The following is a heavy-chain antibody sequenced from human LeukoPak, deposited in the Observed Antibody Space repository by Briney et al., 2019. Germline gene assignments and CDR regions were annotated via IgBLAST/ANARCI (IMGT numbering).Heavy chain of an antibody. CDR2: ISAYNGNT. Sequence: ASVKVSCKASGYTFTSYGISWVRQAPGQGLEWMGWISAYNGNTNYAQKLQGRVTMTTDTSTSTAYMELRSLRSDDTAVYYCARGSDVLRYFDWLSGGLFNYYYYYMDVWGKGTTVTISS. J-gene: IGHJ6*03. D-gene: IGHD3-9*01. CDR3: ARGSDVLRYFDWLSGGLFNYYYYYMDV. CDR1: GYTFTSYG. V-gene: IGHV1-18*01.